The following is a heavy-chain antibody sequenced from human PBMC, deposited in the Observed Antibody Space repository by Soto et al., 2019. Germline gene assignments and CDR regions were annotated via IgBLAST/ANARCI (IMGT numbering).Heavy chain of an antibody. Sequence: SETLSLTCTVSGGSISSGGYYWSWIRQHPGKGLEWIGYIYYSGSTYYNPSLKSRVTISVDTSKNQFSLKLSSVTAADTAVYYCAREFIGYSSSSSNYYYYGMDVWGQGTTVTV. CDR3: AREFIGYSSSSSNYYYYGMDV. D-gene: IGHD6-6*01. CDR1: GGSISSGGYY. J-gene: IGHJ6*02. CDR2: IYYSGST. V-gene: IGHV4-31*03.